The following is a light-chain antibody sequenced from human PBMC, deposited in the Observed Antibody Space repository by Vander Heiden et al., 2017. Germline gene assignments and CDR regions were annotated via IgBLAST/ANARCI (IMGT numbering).Light chain of an antibody. CDR3: AAWDDSLHSLG. V-gene: IGLV1-44*01. CDR2: SNN. CDR1: SSNIGSNT. J-gene: IGLJ2*01. Sequence: QSVLTQPPSASGTPGQKITISCSGSSSNIGSNTVNYYQQLPGTAPKLRINSNNQRPSGVPDRFSGSKSGTSASLAITGLQSEDEADYDGAAWDDSLHSLGFGGGTKLTVL.